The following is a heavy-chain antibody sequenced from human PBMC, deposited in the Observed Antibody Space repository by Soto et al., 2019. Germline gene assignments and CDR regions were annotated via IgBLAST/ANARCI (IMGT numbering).Heavy chain of an antibody. V-gene: IGHV1-18*01. Sequence: QVHLVQSGAEVKKPGASVKVSCKASGFTFTIYGISWVRQAPGQGLEWMGWVSANNVNTHYAQKFQGRVTMTTDTSTNTAYMELKSLRSDDTAVYYCARRVGVAPVYEAYDLWGQGTMVTVSS. CDR1: GFTFTIYG. CDR3: ARRVGVAPVYEAYDL. D-gene: IGHD2-2*01. J-gene: IGHJ3*01. CDR2: VSANNVNT.